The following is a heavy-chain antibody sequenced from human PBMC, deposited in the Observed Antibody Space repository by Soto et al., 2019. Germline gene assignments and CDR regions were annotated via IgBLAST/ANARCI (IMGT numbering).Heavy chain of an antibody. Sequence: VKVSCKASGYTFTGYYMHWVRQAPGQGLEWMGWINPNSGGTNYAQKFQGWVTMTRDTSISTAYMELSRLRSDDTAVYYCATDGAPLGYFDYRGPGPLVTVSS. V-gene: IGHV1-2*04. CDR1: GYTFTGYY. CDR3: ATDGAPLGYFDY. D-gene: IGHD3-16*01. J-gene: IGHJ4*02. CDR2: INPNSGGT.